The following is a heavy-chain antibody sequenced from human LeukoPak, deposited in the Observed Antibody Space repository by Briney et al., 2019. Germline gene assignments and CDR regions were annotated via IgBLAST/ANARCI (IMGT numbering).Heavy chain of an antibody. CDR1: GFTFSSYE. J-gene: IGHJ4*02. D-gene: IGHD5-12*01. CDR2: ISSSGSTI. Sequence: GGSLRLSCAASGFTFSSYEMNWVRQAPGKGLEWVSYISSSGSTIYYADSVKGRFTFSRDNSRNTLYLQMNSLRTEDTALYYCAKYIGGANYALDYWGQGALVTVSS. CDR3: AKYIGGANYALDY. V-gene: IGHV3-48*03.